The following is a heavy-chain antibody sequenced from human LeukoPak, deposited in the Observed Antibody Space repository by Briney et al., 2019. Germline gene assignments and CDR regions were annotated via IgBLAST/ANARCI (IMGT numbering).Heavy chain of an antibody. V-gene: IGHV3-30-3*01. CDR3: AKDPGYYYDSSGYY. J-gene: IGHJ4*02. D-gene: IGHD3-22*01. Sequence: GGSLRLSCAASGFTFSSYSMHWVRQAPGKGLEWVAVLSYDGSNEYYTDSVKGRFTISRDNSKNTLYLQMNSLRAEDTAVYYCAKDPGYYYDSSGYYWGQGTLVTVSS. CDR2: LSYDGSNE. CDR1: GFTFSSYS.